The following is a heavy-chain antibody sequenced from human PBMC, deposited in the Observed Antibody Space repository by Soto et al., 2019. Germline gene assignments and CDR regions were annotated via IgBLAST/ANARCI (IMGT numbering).Heavy chain of an antibody. CDR1: GYTLTELS. Sequence: ASVKVSCKVSGYTLTELSMHWVRQAPGKGLEGMGGFDPEDGETIYAQKFQGRVTMTEDTSTDTAYMKLSSLRSEDTAVYYCETAHLFFYVWGIFVYWGQGTLVTVSS. V-gene: IGHV1-24*01. J-gene: IGHJ4*02. D-gene: IGHD3-16*01. CDR3: ETAHLFFYVWGIFVY. CDR2: FDPEDGET.